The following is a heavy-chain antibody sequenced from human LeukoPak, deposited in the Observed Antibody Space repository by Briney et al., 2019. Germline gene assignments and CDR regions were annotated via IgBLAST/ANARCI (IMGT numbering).Heavy chain of an antibody. V-gene: IGHV4-39*01. CDR2: IYYTGST. Sequence: SETLSLTCTVSGGSISSSSYYWGWIRQPSGKGLEYIGSIYYTGSTHYNPSLKRRVTISADTSKNQFSLKLTSVTAADTAVYYCARVSGLNNFDSWGQGTLVTVSS. CDR3: ARVSGLNNFDS. J-gene: IGHJ4*02. D-gene: IGHD1/OR15-1a*01. CDR1: GGSISSSSYY.